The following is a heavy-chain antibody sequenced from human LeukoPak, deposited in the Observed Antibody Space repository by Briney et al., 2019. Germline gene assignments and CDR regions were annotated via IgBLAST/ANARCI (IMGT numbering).Heavy chain of an antibody. V-gene: IGHV3-23*01. CDR3: AKDIGAARRDYNFDY. CDR2: ISGSGAST. J-gene: IGHJ4*02. Sequence: GGSLRXXCTISGFTFGTYVMSWVRQGPGKGLEWVSSISGSGASTWYADSVKGRFTVSRDNSNIILYLQMNSLRVEDTAVYYCAKDIGAARRDYNFDYWGQGTLVTVSS. D-gene: IGHD4/OR15-4a*01. CDR1: GFTFGTYV.